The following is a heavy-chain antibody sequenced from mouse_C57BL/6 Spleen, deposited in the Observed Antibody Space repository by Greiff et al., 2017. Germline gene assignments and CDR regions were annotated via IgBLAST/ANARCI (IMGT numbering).Heavy chain of an antibody. J-gene: IGHJ4*01. CDR2: ISYDGSN. CDR3: ARGGYDDYFYAMDY. V-gene: IGHV3-6*01. Sequence: DVKLVESGPGLVKPSQSLSLTCSVTGYSITSGYYWNWIRQFPGNKLEWMGYISYDGSNNYNPSLKNRISITRDTSKNQFFLKLNSVTTEDTATYYCARGGYDDYFYAMDYWGQGTSVTVSS. D-gene: IGHD2-3*01. CDR1: GYSITSGYY.